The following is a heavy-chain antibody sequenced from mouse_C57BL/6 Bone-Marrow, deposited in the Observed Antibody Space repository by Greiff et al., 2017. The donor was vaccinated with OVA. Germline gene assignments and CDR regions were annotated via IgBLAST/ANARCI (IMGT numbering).Heavy chain of an antibody. D-gene: IGHD1-1*01. Sequence: VQLQQPGAELVKPGASVKVSCKASGYTFTSYWMHWVKQRPGQGLEWIGRIHPSDSDTNYNQKFKGKATLTVDKSSSTAYMQLSSLTSEDSAVYYCGGGNGTDYAMDYWGQGTSVTVSS. V-gene: IGHV1-74*01. CDR3: GGGNGTDYAMDY. CDR2: IHPSDSDT. CDR1: GYTFTSYW. J-gene: IGHJ4*01.